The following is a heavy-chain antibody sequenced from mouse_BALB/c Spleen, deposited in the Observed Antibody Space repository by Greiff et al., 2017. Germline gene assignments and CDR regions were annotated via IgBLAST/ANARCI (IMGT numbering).Heavy chain of an antibody. CDR2: IYPGNSDT. CDR3: TDGSSGWYFDV. J-gene: IGHJ1*01. Sequence: EVHLVESGTVLARPGASVKMSCKASGYTFTSYWMHWVNQRPGQGLEWIGAIYPGNSDTSYNQKFKGKAKLTAVTSTSTAYMELSSLTNEDSAVYYCTDGSSGWYFDVWGAGTTVTVSS. CDR1: GYTFTSYW. V-gene: IGHV1-5*01. D-gene: IGHD1-1*01.